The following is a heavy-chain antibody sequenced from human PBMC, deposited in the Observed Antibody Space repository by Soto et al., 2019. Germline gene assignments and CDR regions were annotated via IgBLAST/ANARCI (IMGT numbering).Heavy chain of an antibody. V-gene: IGHV4-34*01. Sequence: PSETLSLTCAVYGGSFSGYYWSWIRQPPEKGLEWIGEINHSGSTNYNPSLKSRVTISVDTSKNQFSLKLSSVTAADTAVYYCARLWFGELLDAFDIWGQGTMVTVSS. J-gene: IGHJ3*02. CDR1: GGSFSGYY. CDR3: ARLWFGELLDAFDI. CDR2: INHSGST. D-gene: IGHD3-10*01.